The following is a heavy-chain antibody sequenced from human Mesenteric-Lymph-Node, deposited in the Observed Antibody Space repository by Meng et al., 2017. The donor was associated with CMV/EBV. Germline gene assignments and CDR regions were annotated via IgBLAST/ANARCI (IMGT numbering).Heavy chain of an antibody. CDR1: GFTFSSYW. J-gene: IGHJ6*02. CDR2: IKEDGSEK. Sequence: ETLSLTCEASGFTFSSYWMTWVRQAPGKGLEWVANIKEDGSEKYYVDSVKGRFTISRDNSKNTLYLQMNSLRAEDTAVYYCAKGGTVPAAIYYYYGMDVWGQGTTVTVSS. V-gene: IGHV3-7*03. D-gene: IGHD2-2*01. CDR3: AKGGTVPAAIYYYYGMDV.